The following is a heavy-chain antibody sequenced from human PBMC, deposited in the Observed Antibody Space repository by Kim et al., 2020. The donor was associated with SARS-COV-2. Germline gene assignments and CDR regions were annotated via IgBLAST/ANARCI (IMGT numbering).Heavy chain of an antibody. V-gene: IGHV1-24*01. J-gene: IGHJ5*02. Sequence: ASVKVSCKVSGYTLTELSMHWVRQAPGKGLEWMGGFDPEDGETIYAQKFQGRVTMTEDTSTDTAYMELSSLRSEDTAVYYCATVSCSGGSCYNWFDPWGQGTLVTVSS. CDR3: ATVSCSGGSCYNWFDP. CDR2: FDPEDGET. D-gene: IGHD2-15*01. CDR1: GYTLTELS.